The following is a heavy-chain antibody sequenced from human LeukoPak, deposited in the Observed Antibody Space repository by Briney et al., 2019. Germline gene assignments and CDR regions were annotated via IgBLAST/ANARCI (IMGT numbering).Heavy chain of an antibody. D-gene: IGHD2-15*01. Sequence: SETLSLTCAVYGGSFSGYYWSWIRQPPGKGLEWIGEINHSGSTNYNPSLKSRVTISVDTSKNQFSLKLSSVTAADTAVYYCARQADDGSHWYFDLWGRGTLVTVSS. CDR3: ARQADDGSHWYFDL. J-gene: IGHJ2*01. CDR1: GGSFSGYY. CDR2: INHSGST. V-gene: IGHV4-34*01.